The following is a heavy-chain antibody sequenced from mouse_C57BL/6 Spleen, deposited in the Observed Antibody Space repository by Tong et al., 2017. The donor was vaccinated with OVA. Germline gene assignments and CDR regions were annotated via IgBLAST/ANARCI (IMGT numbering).Heavy chain of an antibody. CDR2: ISDGGSYT. Sequence: EVQLQESGGGLVKPGGSLKLSCAASGFTFSSYAMSWVRQTPEKRLEWVATISDGGSYTYYPDNVKGRFTISRDNAKNNLYLQMSHLKSEDTAMYYCVRAGTGAMDYWGQGTSVTVSS. CDR3: VRAGTGAMDY. CDR1: GFTFSSYA. J-gene: IGHJ4*01. V-gene: IGHV5-4*01. D-gene: IGHD4-1*01.